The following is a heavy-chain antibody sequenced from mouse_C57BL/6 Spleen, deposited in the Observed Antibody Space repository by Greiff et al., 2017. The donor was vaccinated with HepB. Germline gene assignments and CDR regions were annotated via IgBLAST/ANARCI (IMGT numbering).Heavy chain of an antibody. CDR1: GYTFTSYW. J-gene: IGHJ3*01. V-gene: IGHV1-50*01. Sequence: QVQLQQPGAELVKPGASVKLSCKASGYTFTSYWMQWVKQRPGQGLEWIGEIDPSDSYTNYNQKFKGKATLTVDTSSSTAYMQLSSLTSEDSAVYYCARLEITATFAYWGQGTLVTVSA. CDR2: IDPSDSYT. CDR3: ARLEITATFAY. D-gene: IGHD2-4*01.